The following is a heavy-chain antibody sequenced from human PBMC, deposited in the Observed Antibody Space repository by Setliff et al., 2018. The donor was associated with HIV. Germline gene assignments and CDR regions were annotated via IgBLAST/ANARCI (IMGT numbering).Heavy chain of an antibody. Sequence: PSETLSLTCTVSGGSITGGRYYWSWIRQPAGKGLEWIGRIYTSGTTSYNPSLKSRVSISVDTSKNQFSLNLSSVTAADTAVYYCARCSYDSSGYYYYYFDYWGQGTLVTV. CDR1: GGSITGGRYY. D-gene: IGHD3-22*01. CDR2: IYTSGTT. V-gene: IGHV4-61*02. CDR3: ARCSYDSSGYYYYYFDY. J-gene: IGHJ4*02.